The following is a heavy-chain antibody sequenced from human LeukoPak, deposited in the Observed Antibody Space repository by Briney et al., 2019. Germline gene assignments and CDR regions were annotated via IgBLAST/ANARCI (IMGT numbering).Heavy chain of an antibody. D-gene: IGHD3-9*01. Sequence: SETLSLTCAVYGGSFSGYYWSWIRQPPGKGLEWIGEINHSGSTNYNPSLKSRVTISVDTSKNQFSLKLSSVTAADTAVYYCARSGQLRYFDWHYFDYWGQGTLVTVSS. CDR3: ARSGQLRYFDWHYFDY. CDR1: GGSFSGYY. V-gene: IGHV4-34*01. CDR2: INHSGST. J-gene: IGHJ4*02.